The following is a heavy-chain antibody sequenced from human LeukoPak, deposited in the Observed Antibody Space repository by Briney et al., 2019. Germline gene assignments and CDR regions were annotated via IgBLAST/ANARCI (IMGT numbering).Heavy chain of an antibody. Sequence: GGSLRLSCAASGFTVSGIYMSWVRQAPGKGLEWVSIIYSVDSTYSADSVKGRFTISRDNSKNTVFLQMNSVRAEDTAVYYCARSYSNHLFGMDVWGQGTTVTVSS. J-gene: IGHJ6*02. D-gene: IGHD4-11*01. CDR1: GFTVSGIY. CDR3: ARSYSNHLFGMDV. CDR2: IYSVDST. V-gene: IGHV3-53*01.